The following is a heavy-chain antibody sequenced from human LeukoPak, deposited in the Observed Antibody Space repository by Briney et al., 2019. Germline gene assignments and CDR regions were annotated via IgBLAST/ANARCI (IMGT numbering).Heavy chain of an antibody. CDR1: GGSISSYY. J-gene: IGHJ3*02. Sequence: TSSETLSLTCTVSGGSISSYYWSWIRQPPGKGLEWIGYIYYSGSTNYNPSLKSRVTISVDTSKNQFSLKLSSVTAADTAVYYCASMDTAMVFDAFDIWGQGTMVTVSS. CDR2: IYYSGST. CDR3: ASMDTAMVFDAFDI. D-gene: IGHD5-18*01. V-gene: IGHV4-59*01.